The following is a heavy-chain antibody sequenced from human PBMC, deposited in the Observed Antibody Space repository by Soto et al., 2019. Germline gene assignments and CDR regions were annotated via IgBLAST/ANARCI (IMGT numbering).Heavy chain of an antibody. Sequence: QLVQSGAEVKKPGASVKVSCKASGDTFISSGISWVRQAPGQGLEWMGWISGYKGDTNYAQKVQGRVSLTTDTSTSTAYMELGSLTPGDTAIYYCARIEYCSGGNCYSAFDIWGQGTLVTVSS. J-gene: IGHJ3*02. D-gene: IGHD2-15*01. V-gene: IGHV1-18*01. CDR3: ARIEYCSGGNCYSAFDI. CDR2: ISGYKGDT. CDR1: GDTFISSG.